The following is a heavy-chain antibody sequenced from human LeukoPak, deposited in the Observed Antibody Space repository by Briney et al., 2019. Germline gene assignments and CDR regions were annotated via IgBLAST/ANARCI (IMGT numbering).Heavy chain of an antibody. D-gene: IGHD3-3*01. J-gene: IGHJ3*02. CDR2: IYYSGST. Sequence: SETLSLTCIVSGGSISSYYWNWIRQSAGKGLEWIGYIYYSGSTNYNPSLKSRVTISVDTSENQFSLKLSSVTAADTAVYYCAREGVVKSAFDIWGQGTMVTVSS. CDR3: AREGVVKSAFDI. V-gene: IGHV4-59*01. CDR1: GGSISSYY.